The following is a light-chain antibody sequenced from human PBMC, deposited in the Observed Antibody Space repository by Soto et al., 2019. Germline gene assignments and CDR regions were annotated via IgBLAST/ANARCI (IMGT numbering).Light chain of an antibody. V-gene: IGLV6-57*04. CDR2: EDN. CDR3: QSYDSSNVV. J-gene: IGLJ2*01. Sequence: NFMLTQPHSVSESPGKTVTISCTRSSGSIASNYVQWYQQRPGSAPTTVIYEDNQRPSEVPDRFSGSIDSSSNSASLTIPGLKTEDEADYYCQSYDSSNVVFGGGTKLTVL. CDR1: SGSIASNY.